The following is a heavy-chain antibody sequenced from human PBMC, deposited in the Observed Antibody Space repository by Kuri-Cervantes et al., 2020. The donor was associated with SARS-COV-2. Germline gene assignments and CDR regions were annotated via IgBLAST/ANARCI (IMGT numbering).Heavy chain of an antibody. D-gene: IGHD5-12*01. Sequence: SETLSLTCAVSGGSISSSNWWSWVRQPPGKGLEWIGEIYHSGSTNYNPSLKSRVTISVDKSKNQFSLKLSSVTAADTAVYYCARLIGYSGYDYSFGYFDYWGQGTLVTAPQ. CDR2: IYHSGST. V-gene: IGHV4-4*02. CDR3: ARLIGYSGYDYSFGYFDY. CDR1: GGSISSSNW. J-gene: IGHJ4*02.